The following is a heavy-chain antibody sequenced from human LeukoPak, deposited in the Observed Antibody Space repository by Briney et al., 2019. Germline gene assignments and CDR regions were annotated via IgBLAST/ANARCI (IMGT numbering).Heavy chain of an antibody. Sequence: PGGSLRLSCATSGFTLSDYYMSWIRQAPGKGLEWVSYISSTGMTTYYSDSVKGRFTISRDNAKNSLYLQMNSLRAEDTAVYYCAREYGDSGSIDAFDIWGQGTMVTVSS. J-gene: IGHJ3*02. CDR1: GFTLSDYY. CDR3: AREYGDSGSIDAFDI. CDR2: ISSTGMTT. V-gene: IGHV3-11*04. D-gene: IGHD4-17*01.